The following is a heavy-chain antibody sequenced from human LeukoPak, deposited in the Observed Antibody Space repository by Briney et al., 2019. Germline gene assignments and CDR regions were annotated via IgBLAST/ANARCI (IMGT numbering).Heavy chain of an antibody. D-gene: IGHD2-2*01. CDR2: INHSGST. J-gene: IGHJ4*02. CDR1: GGSFSGYY. V-gene: IGHV4-34*01. Sequence: PSETLSLTCAVYGGSFSGYYWSWIRQPPGKGLEWIGEINHSGSTNYNPSLKSRVTISVDTSKNQFPLKLSSVTAADTAVYYCASGGLPGDYWGQGTLVTVSS. CDR3: ASGGLPGDY.